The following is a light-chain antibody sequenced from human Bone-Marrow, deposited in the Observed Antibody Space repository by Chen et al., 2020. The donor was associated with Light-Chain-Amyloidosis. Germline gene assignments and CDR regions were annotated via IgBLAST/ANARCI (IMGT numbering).Light chain of an antibody. J-gene: IGLJ3*02. V-gene: IGLV3-21*02. CDR1: NIGSTS. Sequence: SYVLTQPSSVSVAPGQTATIACGGNNIGSTSVHWYQQTPGQAPLLVVDDDSDRPSGIPERVSVSNSGNTATLTISRVEAGDEADYYCQVWDRSSDRPVFGGGTKLTVL. CDR3: QVWDRSSDRPV. CDR2: DDS.